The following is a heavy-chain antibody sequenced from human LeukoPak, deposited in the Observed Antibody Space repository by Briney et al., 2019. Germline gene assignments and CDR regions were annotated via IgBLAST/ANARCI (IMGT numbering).Heavy chain of an antibody. Sequence: PGGSLRLSCAASGFTFSSYGMHWVRQAPGKGLEWVAVISYDGSNKYYADSVKGRFTISRDNSKNTLYLQMNSLRAEDTAVYYCAKPTTTYSGSYYGALDYWGQGTLVTVSS. CDR1: GFTFSSYG. J-gene: IGHJ4*02. CDR3: AKPTTTYSGSYYGALDY. D-gene: IGHD1-26*01. V-gene: IGHV3-30*18. CDR2: ISYDGSNK.